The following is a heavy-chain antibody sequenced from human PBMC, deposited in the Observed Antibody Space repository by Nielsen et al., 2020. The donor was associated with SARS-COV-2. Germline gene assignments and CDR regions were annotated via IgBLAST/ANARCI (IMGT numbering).Heavy chain of an antibody. J-gene: IGHJ4*02. V-gene: IGHV5-51*01. D-gene: IGHD3-9*01. CDR2: ISPGDSDT. CDR3: SRLSHDYDILTGYYDY. CDR1: GYSFTSYW. Sequence: GESLKISCKCSGYSFTSYWLGWVRQMPGTGLEWMGIISPGDSDTRYSPSFQGQVTISADKSISTAYLQWSSLKASDTAMYYCSRLSHDYDILTGYYDYWGQGTLVTVSS.